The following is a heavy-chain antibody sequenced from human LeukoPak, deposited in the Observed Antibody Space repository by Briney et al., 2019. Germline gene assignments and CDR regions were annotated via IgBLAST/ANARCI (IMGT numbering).Heavy chain of an antibody. CDR1: GGSISSGGYS. D-gene: IGHD2-2*01. CDR2: IYHSGST. J-gene: IGHJ1*01. Sequence: SETLSLTCAVSGGSISSGGYSWSWIRQPPGKGLEWIGYIYHSGSTYYNPSLKSRVTISVDTSKNQFSLKLSSVTAADTAVYYCARPRNLGYCSSTSCHGEYFQHWGQGTLVTVSS. CDR3: ARPRNLGYCSSTSCHGEYFQH. V-gene: IGHV4-30-2*01.